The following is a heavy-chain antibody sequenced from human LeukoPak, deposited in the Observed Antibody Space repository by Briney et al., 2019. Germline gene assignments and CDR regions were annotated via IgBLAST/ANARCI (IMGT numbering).Heavy chain of an antibody. CDR1: GFTFSTFD. D-gene: IGHD2/OR15-2a*01. Sequence: PEGSLRLSCAASGFTFSTFDMNWVRQAPGKGLEWVSYISSSGSSIYYADSVKGRFTISRDNAKNSLFLQMDSLRAEDTAVYYCARDVLQRHWGQGTLVTVSS. CDR2: ISSSGSSI. CDR3: ARDVLQRH. J-gene: IGHJ4*02. V-gene: IGHV3-48*03.